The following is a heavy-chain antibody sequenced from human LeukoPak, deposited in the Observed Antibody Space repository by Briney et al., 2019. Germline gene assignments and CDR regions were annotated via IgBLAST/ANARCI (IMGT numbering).Heavy chain of an antibody. CDR3: ARGPYGSSGTPDAFDI. CDR2: ISSSGSTI. V-gene: IGHV3-48*01. CDR1: GFIFSNHA. D-gene: IGHD3-10*01. J-gene: IGHJ3*02. Sequence: PGGSLRLSCAASGFIFSNHAMSWIRQAPGKGLEWVSYISSSGSTIYYADSVKGRFTISRDNSKNTLYLQMNSLRAEDTAVYYCARGPYGSSGTPDAFDIWGQGTMVTVSS.